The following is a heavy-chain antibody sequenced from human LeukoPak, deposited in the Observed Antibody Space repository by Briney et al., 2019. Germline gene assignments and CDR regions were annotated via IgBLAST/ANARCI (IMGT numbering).Heavy chain of an antibody. J-gene: IGHJ4*02. CDR3: ASLAGVPATGTPGY. V-gene: IGHV1-2*02. D-gene: IGHD2-15*01. Sequence: ASVKVSCQASGYTFTAYYIHWVRQAPGQGLEWMGWINPNSGGTNYVQKFQGRVTMTRDTSITTAYMELSRLRSDDTAVYYCASLAGVPATGTPGYWGQGTLVTVSS. CDR2: INPNSGGT. CDR1: GYTFTAYY.